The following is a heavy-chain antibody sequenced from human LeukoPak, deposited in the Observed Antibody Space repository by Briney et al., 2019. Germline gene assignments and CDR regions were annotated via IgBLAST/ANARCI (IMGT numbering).Heavy chain of an antibody. D-gene: IGHD2-15*01. V-gene: IGHV1-18*04. CDR3: AREDCRGGSCYFFDS. CDR2: ISAYNGNT. CDR1: RYTFTSYG. Sequence: ASVKVSCKASRYTFTSYGISWVRQAPGQGREWMGWISAYNGNTNYAQKLQGRVTMTTDTSTSTAYMELRSLGSDATAVYYCAREDCRGGSCYFFDSWGQGTLVTVSS. J-gene: IGHJ4*02.